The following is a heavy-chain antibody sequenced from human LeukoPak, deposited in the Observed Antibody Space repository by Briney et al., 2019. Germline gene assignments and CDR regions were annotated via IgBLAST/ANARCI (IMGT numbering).Heavy chain of an antibody. CDR1: GFTFSSYW. CDR3: ARSTVVTMTQHYFDY. V-gene: IGHV3-7*05. D-gene: IGHD3-22*01. Sequence: GRSLRLSCAASGFTFSSYWMSWVRQAPGKGLEWVANIKQDGSEKYYVDSVKGRFTISRDNSKNTLYLQMNSLRAEDTAVYYCARSTVVTMTQHYFDYWGQGALVTVSS. J-gene: IGHJ4*02. CDR2: IKQDGSEK.